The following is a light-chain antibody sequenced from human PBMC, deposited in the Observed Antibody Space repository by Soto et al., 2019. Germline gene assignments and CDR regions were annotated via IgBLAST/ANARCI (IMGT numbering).Light chain of an antibody. J-gene: IGKJ1*01. V-gene: IGKV3-20*01. Sequence: SKATVAVSAGKSPTLSCRASQSISSHVVRYQQKPGQAPRLLIYGASSRATGIPDRFSGSGSGTDFTLTISRLEPEDFAGYYCQQYGSPLRTFCHG. CDR2: GAS. CDR3: QQYGSPLRT. CDR1: QSISSH.